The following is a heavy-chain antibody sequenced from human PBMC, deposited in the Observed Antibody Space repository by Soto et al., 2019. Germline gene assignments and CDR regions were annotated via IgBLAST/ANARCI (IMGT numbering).Heavy chain of an antibody. Sequence: SVKVSCKASGGTFSSYAISWVRQAPGQGLEWMGGIIPISGTANYAQKFQGRVTITADKSTSTAYMELSSLRSEDTAVYYCASPIAVAGTSFDYWGQGTLVTVSS. CDR2: IIPISGTA. V-gene: IGHV1-69*06. D-gene: IGHD6-19*01. CDR3: ASPIAVAGTSFDY. CDR1: GGTFSSYA. J-gene: IGHJ4*02.